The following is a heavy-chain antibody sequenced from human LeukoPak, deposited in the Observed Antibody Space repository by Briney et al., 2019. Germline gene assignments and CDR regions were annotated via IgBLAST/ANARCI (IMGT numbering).Heavy chain of an antibody. CDR2: IYYSGST. J-gene: IGHJ4*02. D-gene: IGHD3-10*01. Sequence: SETLSLTCAVYGGSFSTHYWSWIRQPPGKGLEWIGYIYYSGSTNYNPSLKSRVTISVDTSKNQFSLKLSSVTAADTAVYYCARVKGGRFGELFIDYWGQGTLVTVSS. CDR1: GGSFSTHY. CDR3: ARVKGGRFGELFIDY. V-gene: IGHV4-59*11.